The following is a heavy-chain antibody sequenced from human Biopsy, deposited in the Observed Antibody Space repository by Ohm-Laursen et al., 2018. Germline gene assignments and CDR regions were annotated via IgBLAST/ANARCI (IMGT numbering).Heavy chain of an antibody. CDR3: ARGDYFDSNGYFWFDP. Sequence: TLSLTCTVSGGSISNNNYYWGWIRQPLGKGLEWIGYIFNSANTYYNPSLKNLITISGDTSKNQFSLKPNSVTAADTAVYYCARGDYFDSNGYFWFDPWGQGTLVTVSS. J-gene: IGHJ5*02. V-gene: IGHV4-31*01. D-gene: IGHD3-22*01. CDR2: IFNSANT. CDR1: GGSISNNNYY.